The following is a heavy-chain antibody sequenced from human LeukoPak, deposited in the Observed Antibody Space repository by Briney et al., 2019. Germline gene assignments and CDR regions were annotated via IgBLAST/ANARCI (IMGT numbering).Heavy chain of an antibody. D-gene: IGHD3-16*02. J-gene: IGHJ4*02. CDR1: GGTFSSYA. CDR3: ATSALYYDYVWGSYRPASFDY. CDR2: IIPIFGTA. V-gene: IGHV1-69*01. Sequence: SVKVSCKASGGTFSSYAISWVRQAPGQGLEWMGGIIPIFGTANYAQKFQGRVTITADESTSTAYMELSSLRSEDTAVYYCATSALYYDYVWGSYRPASFDYWGQGTLVTVSS.